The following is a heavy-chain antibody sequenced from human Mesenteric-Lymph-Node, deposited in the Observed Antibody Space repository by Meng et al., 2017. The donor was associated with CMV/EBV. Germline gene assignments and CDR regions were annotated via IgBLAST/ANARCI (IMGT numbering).Heavy chain of an antibody. CDR3: ASEDYVVE. J-gene: IGHJ4*02. D-gene: IGHD4-17*01. CDR2: IKQDGGEK. Sequence: GESLKISCAASGFTFSSYWMSWVRQAPGKGLEWVANIKQDGGEKYYVDSVKGRFTISRDNAKNSLYLQMNSLRAEDTAVYYCASEDYVVEWGQGTLVTVSS. CDR1: GFTFSSYW. V-gene: IGHV3-7*01.